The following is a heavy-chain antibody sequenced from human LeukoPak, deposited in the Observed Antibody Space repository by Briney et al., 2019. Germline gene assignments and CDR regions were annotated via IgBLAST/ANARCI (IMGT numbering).Heavy chain of an antibody. D-gene: IGHD6-19*01. CDR1: GGSISSYY. CDR2: IYYSGST. J-gene: IGHJ6*03. V-gene: IGHV4-59*01. Sequence: PSETLSLTCTVSGGSISSYYWSWIRQPPGKGLEWLGYIYYSGSTNYNPSLRSRVTISVDTSKNQFSLKLSSVTAADTAVYYCARIGSGWLNYYYYMDVWGKGTTVTVSS. CDR3: ARIGSGWLNYYYYMDV.